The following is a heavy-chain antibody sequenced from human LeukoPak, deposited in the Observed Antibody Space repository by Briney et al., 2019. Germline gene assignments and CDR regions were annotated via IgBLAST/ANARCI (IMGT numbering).Heavy chain of an antibody. D-gene: IGHD5-18*01. CDR2: ISYDGSNK. CDR3: ARGGRIQLWLRDYYYYMDV. CDR1: GFTFSSYA. V-gene: IGHV3-30*04. Sequence: GGSLRLSCAASGFTFSSYAMHWVRQAPGKGLEWVAVISYDGSNKYYADSVKGRFTISRDNSKNTLYLQMNSLRAEDTAVYYCARGGRIQLWLRDYYYYMDVWGKGTTVTVSS. J-gene: IGHJ6*03.